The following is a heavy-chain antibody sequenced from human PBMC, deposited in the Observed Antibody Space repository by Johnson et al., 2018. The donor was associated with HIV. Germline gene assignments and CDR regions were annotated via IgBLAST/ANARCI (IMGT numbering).Heavy chain of an antibody. CDR3: ARIAAAAIDAFDI. Sequence: VQLVESGGGLVQPGGSLRLSCAASGFAFSSYVMNWVRQAPGKGLEWVSGIDWNGGRQTYVDSVKGRFTISRDNAKNSLYLQMNSLRAEDTAVYYCARIAAAAIDAFDIWGQGTMVTVSS. V-gene: IGHV3-20*04. J-gene: IGHJ3*02. CDR1: GFAFSSYV. D-gene: IGHD6-13*01. CDR2: IDWNGGRQ.